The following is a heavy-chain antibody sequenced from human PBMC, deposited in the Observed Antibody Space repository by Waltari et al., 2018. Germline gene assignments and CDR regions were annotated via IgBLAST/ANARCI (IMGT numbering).Heavy chain of an antibody. J-gene: IGHJ5*02. CDR2: IRGSGGST. CDR3: AKVFGGWFDP. V-gene: IGHV3-23*01. D-gene: IGHD2-15*01. CDR1: GFTFSSYA. Sequence: EVQLLESGGGLVQPGGSLRLSCAASGFTFSSYAMSWVRQAPGKGREGVSAIRGSGGSTYYADSVKGRFTIARDNSKNTLYLQMNSLRAEDTAVYYCAKVFGGWFDPWGQGTLVTVSS.